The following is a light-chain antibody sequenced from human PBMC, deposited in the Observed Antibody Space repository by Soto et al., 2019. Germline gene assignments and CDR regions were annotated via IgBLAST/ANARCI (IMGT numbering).Light chain of an antibody. CDR1: QSLSNSL. CDR2: GAS. Sequence: EILLTQSPGTLSLSPGDRATLSCSASQSLSNSLLAWYQQKPGQTPRILISGASIRATDIPDRFSGSGSGTDVTRTISRLEPEDFAVYFGQQYGRLPLSFGGGTKVEIK. CDR3: QQYGRLPLS. J-gene: IGKJ4*01. V-gene: IGKV3-20*01.